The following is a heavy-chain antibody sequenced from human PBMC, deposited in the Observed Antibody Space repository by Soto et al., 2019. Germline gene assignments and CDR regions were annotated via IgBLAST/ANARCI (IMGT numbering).Heavy chain of an antibody. CDR2: ISYDGSNK. CDR1: GFTFSHYG. J-gene: IGHJ4*02. V-gene: IGHV3-30*03. CDR3: ARYSGNYQGPIEY. Sequence: QVQLVESGGGVVQPGRSLRLSCAASGFTFSHYGIHWVRQAPGKGLEWLAVISYDGSNKHYAESVKGRFTVSRDNSKNSLYLQMNSMRAEDTAVYFCARYSGNYQGPIEYWGQGTLVTGSS. D-gene: IGHD1-26*01.